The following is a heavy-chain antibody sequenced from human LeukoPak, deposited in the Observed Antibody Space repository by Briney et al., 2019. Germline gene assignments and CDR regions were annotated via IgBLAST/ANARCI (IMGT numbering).Heavy chain of an antibody. CDR2: INSCGSGN. CDR1: VLTFNSLW. Sequence: GGSLTLSCDVSVLTFNSLWMIWVRQSPGEGREWVAYINSCGSGNYYVGSVKGRFTIPGDNAKKSMYPQMNSLRGEDTAVYYCARDPKPEWLELRGGWYFDYWGQGPLVTVSS. V-gene: IGHV3-7*01. D-gene: IGHD3-3*01. CDR3: ARDPKPEWLELRGGWYFDY. J-gene: IGHJ4*02.